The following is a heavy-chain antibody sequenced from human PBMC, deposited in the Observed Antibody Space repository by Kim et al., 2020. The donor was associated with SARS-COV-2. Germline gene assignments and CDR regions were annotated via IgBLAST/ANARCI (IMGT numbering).Heavy chain of an antibody. CDR2: MNPSSGNT. CDR1: VYTFTSYD. Sequence: ASVKVSCKASVYTFTSYDINWVRQATGQGLEWMGWMNPSSGNTGYAQKFQGRVTMTRDTSISTAYMDLSSLRSEDSAVYYCATGSSWYRTWGQGTLVTVSS. D-gene: IGHD6-13*01. V-gene: IGHV1-8*01. CDR3: ATGSSWYRT. J-gene: IGHJ4*02.